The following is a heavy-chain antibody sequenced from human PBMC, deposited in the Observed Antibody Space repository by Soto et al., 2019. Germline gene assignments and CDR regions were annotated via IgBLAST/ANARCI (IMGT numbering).Heavy chain of an antibody. CDR1: GYTFTSYG. V-gene: IGHV1-18*04. Sequence: QVPLVQSGPEVKKPGASVKVSCKASGYTFTSYGISWVRQAPGQGLEWMGWISGYNGDTNYAQKFQGRVTMTTDTSTSTAYMELRSLRSDDTAVYYCARAPQTVAGAGIWYWGQGTLVTVSS. CDR2: ISGYNGDT. J-gene: IGHJ4*02. D-gene: IGHD6-13*01. CDR3: ARAPQTVAGAGIWY.